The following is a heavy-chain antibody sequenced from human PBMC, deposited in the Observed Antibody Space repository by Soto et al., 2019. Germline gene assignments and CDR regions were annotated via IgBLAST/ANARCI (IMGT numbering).Heavy chain of an antibody. J-gene: IGHJ4*02. D-gene: IGHD3-10*01. CDR3: ARNDSGSKNFDY. CDR2: ISDSGRT. CDR1: DGSISSGXXX. V-gene: IGHV4-31*03. Sequence: QVQLQESGPGLVKPSQTLSLTCTVSDGSISSGXXXXXWIRQHPGKGLEWIGYISDSGRTYYNPSLKSRVTISEDTSKNQFSLKLRFVTAADTAVYYCARNDSGSKNFDYWGQGTLVTVSS.